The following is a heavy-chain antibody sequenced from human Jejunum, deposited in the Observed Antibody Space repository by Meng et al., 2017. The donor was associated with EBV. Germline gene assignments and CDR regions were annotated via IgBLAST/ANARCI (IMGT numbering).Heavy chain of an antibody. CDR1: VGSVNSGNVY. J-gene: IGHJ4*02. CDR3: AGLRYSGYDRAFDY. V-gene: IGHV4-61*01. D-gene: IGHD5-12*01. CDR2: IYYSGST. Sequence: QLQLQESGPGLVQPSETLSLTCTVAVGSVNSGNVYWSWIRQPPGKGLEWIGYIYYSGSTNYIPSLKSRVTISLDTSKNQFSLKLSSVTAADTAVYYCAGLRYSGYDRAFDYWGQGALVTVSS.